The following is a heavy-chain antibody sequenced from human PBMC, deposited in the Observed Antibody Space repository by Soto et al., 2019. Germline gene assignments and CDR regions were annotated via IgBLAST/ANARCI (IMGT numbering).Heavy chain of an antibody. D-gene: IGHD6-19*01. CDR1: GFTFSDYA. J-gene: IGHJ4*02. CDR3: AKGGRQWLVTSDFNY. Sequence: VQLVESGGGVVQPGRSLRLSCAASGFTFSDYAMHWVRQAPGKGLEWVAVVSHDGRNTHYADSVKGRFTISRDSSKNTVSLEMTSLRAEGKAVYSCAKGGRQWLVTSDFNYWGQGALVTVSS. V-gene: IGHV3-30*18. CDR2: VSHDGRNT.